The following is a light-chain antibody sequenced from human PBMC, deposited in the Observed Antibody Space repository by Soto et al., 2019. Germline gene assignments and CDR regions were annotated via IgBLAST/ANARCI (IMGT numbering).Light chain of an antibody. CDR2: KAS. CDR1: QSIGSW. Sequence: DIQMTQSPSTLSASVGDRVTITCRARQSIGSWLAWYQQKPGKAPKLLISKASSLESGVPPRFSASGSGTEFTLTISSLQPDDFATYYCQQYNSYGTFGGGTKVDI. J-gene: IGKJ4*01. V-gene: IGKV1-5*03. CDR3: QQYNSYGT.